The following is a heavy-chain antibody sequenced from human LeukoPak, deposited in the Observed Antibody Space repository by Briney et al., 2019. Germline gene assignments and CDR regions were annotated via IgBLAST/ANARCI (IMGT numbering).Heavy chain of an antibody. D-gene: IGHD6-19*01. CDR2: ISYDGSNK. V-gene: IGHV3-30-3*01. J-gene: IGHJ4*02. CDR3: ARDGSSGPQRGDY. CDR1: GFTFSSYA. Sequence: GRSLRLSCAASGFTFSSYAMHWVRQAPGKGLERVAVISYDGSNKYYADSVKGRFTISRDNSKNTLYLQMNSLRAEDTAVYYCARDGSSGPQRGDYRGQGTLVTVSS.